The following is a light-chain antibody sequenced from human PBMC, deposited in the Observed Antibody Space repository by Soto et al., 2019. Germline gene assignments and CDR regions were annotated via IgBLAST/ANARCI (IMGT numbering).Light chain of an antibody. CDR3: QQRLNWPPG. Sequence: VLTQSPGTLSLSPGERATLSSRASQSVSSSYLAGYQQKPGQSPRLPIYDASNRATGVPARFSGSGSGTDFTLTISVLEPADVGRYYCQQRLNWPPGFGEGSKL. CDR2: DAS. J-gene: IGKJ4*01. CDR1: QSVSSSY. V-gene: IGKV3D-20*02.